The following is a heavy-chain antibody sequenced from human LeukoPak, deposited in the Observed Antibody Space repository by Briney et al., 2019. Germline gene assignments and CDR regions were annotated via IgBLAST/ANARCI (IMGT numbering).Heavy chain of an antibody. CDR1: GGSFSGYY. J-gene: IGHJ4*02. CDR3: ARVTGYMIEDYFDY. V-gene: IGHV4-59*01. CDR2: IFYRVRP. Sequence: SETRSLTCAVYGGSFSGYYWGWIRQPPGEVLGWNGYIFYRVRPNLNPSPRARVTISGKTPKKQSSLRLSSVAAADTAVYYCARVTGYMIEDYFDYWGQGTLVTVSS. D-gene: IGHD3-22*01.